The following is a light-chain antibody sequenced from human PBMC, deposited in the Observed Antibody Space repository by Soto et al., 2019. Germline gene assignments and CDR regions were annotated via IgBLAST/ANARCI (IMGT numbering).Light chain of an antibody. V-gene: IGKV3-20*01. J-gene: IGKJ1*01. Sequence: IVLPQSPATLALSRGGRATLSCTASQSVSHNYLACYHHKPGQAPTPPIYGASNRATGIPDRFSGSGSRTDFTLTISRLEPEDFAVYYCQQYGSSGTFGQGT. CDR1: QSVSHNY. CDR3: QQYGSSGT. CDR2: GAS.